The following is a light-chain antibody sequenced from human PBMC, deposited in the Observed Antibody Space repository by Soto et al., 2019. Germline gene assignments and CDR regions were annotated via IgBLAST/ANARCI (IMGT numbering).Light chain of an antibody. J-gene: IGKJ1*01. CDR3: LQDYDSPRT. CDR1: QGIRTE. Sequence: ATQMTQSPSSLSASVGDRVTIACRASQGIRTELGWYQQKAGEAPKLLIYAASTLQSGVPPRFGGSGSGTDFTLTTSSLQPEEFATYYCLQDYDSPRTFGQGTKVEMK. CDR2: AAS. V-gene: IGKV1-6*01.